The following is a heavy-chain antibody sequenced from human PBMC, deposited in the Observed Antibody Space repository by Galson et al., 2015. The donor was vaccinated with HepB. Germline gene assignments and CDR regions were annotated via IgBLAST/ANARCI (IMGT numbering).Heavy chain of an antibody. CDR2: INHSGST. J-gene: IGHJ6*02. D-gene: IGHD6-13*01. CDR3: ARSAAASGGDGYGMDV. V-gene: IGHV4-34*01. Sequence: LSLTCAVYGGSFSGYYWSWIRQPPGKGLEWIGEINHSGSTNYNPSLKSRVTISVDTSKNQFSLKLSSVTAADTAVYYCARSAAASGGDGYGMDVWGQGTTVTVSS. CDR1: GGSFSGYY.